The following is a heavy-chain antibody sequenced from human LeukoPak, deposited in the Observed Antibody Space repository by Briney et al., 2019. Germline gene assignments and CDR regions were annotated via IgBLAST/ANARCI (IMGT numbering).Heavy chain of an antibody. V-gene: IGHV3-7*01. CDR1: GFTFSRYW. CDR3: ARLLIAVAVHFDY. J-gene: IGHJ4*02. Sequence: GGSLRLSCAASGFTFSRYWMSWVRQAPGKGLEWVANIKQDGSEKYYVDSVKGRFTISRDNAKNSLYLQMNSLRAEDTAVYYCARLLIAVAVHFDYWGQGTLVTVSS. CDR2: IKQDGSEK. D-gene: IGHD6-19*01.